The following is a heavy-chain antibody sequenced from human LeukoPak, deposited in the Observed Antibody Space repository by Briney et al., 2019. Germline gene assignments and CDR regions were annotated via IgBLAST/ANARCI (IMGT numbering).Heavy chain of an antibody. D-gene: IGHD2-21*02. J-gene: IGHJ3*02. CDR3: ARYCGGDCPDAFDI. CDR2: IYYSGST. V-gene: IGHV4-59*11. CDR1: GGSIRSHY. Sequence: SETLSLNYTGSGGSIRSHYWSWLGQHPGKGLEGLGYIYYSGSTHYNPSLKSRHTISVDTSKNQFSLQLSSVTAADTAVYYCARYCGGDCPDAFDIWGQGTMVTVSS.